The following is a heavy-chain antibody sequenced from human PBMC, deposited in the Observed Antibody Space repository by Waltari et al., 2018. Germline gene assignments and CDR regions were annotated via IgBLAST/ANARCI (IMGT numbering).Heavy chain of an antibody. CDR3: ARLFSSWYPPTHGYYYGMDV. D-gene: IGHD6-13*01. CDR2: INHSGST. J-gene: IGHJ6*02. V-gene: IGHV4-34*01. Sequence: QVQLQQWGAGRLTPSETLSLTCAVYGGSFSGYYWSWIRQPPGRGLEWIGEINHSGSTNYNPSLKRRVTIAVDTSKNQFSLKLSSVTAADTAVYYCARLFSSWYPPTHGYYYGMDVWGQGTTVTVSS. CDR1: GGSFSGYY.